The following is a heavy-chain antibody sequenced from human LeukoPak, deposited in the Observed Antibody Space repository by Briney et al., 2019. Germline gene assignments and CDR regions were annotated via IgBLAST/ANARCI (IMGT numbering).Heavy chain of an antibody. Sequence: PSETLSLTCTVSGGSISSGGHYWSWIRQPPGKGLEWIGYIYYSGSTNYNPSLKSRVTISVDTSKNQFSLKLSSVTAADTAVYYCARWGDAFDIWGQGTMVTVSS. CDR1: GGSISSGGHY. CDR2: IYYSGST. V-gene: IGHV4-61*08. CDR3: ARWGDAFDI. J-gene: IGHJ3*02. D-gene: IGHD3-16*01.